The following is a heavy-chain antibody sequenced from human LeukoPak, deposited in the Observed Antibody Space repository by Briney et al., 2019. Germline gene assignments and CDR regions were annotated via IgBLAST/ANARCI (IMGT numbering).Heavy chain of an antibody. V-gene: IGHV4-30-4*01. CDR2: IYYSGST. D-gene: IGHD2-15*01. CDR1: GGSISSGDYY. Sequence: PSETLSLTCTVSGGSISSGDYYWSCIRQPPGKGLECIGYIYYSGSTYYNPSLKSRVTISVDTSKNQFSLKLSSVTAADTAVYYCARDRGYCSGGSCEQDYWGQGTLVTVSS. CDR3: ARDRGYCSGGSCEQDY. J-gene: IGHJ4*02.